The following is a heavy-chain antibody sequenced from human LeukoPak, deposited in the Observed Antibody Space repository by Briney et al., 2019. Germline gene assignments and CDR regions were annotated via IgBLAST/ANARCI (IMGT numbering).Heavy chain of an antibody. CDR1: GFTFSSYA. CDR2: ISGSGGNT. V-gene: IGHV3-23*01. Sequence: GGSLRLSCAASGFTFSSYAMSWVRQAPGKGLEWVSAISGSGGNTYYADSVKGRFTISRDNSKNTLYLQMNSLRAEDTAVYYCAKDPSLSYDSSGYYYHGWGQGTLVTVSS. J-gene: IGHJ4*02. CDR3: AKDPSLSYDSSGYYYHG. D-gene: IGHD3-22*01.